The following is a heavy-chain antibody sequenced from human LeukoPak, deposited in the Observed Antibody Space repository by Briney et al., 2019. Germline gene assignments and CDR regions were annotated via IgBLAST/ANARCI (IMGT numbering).Heavy chain of an antibody. CDR1: GFTFSSYS. Sequence: GGSLRLSCAASGFTFSSYSMNWVRQAPGKGLEWVSSISSSSSYIYYADSVKGRFTISRDNAKNSLYLQINSLRAEDTAVYYCASIRVSIAALRDYWGQGTLVTVSS. V-gene: IGHV3-21*01. CDR3: ASIRVSIAALRDY. J-gene: IGHJ4*02. D-gene: IGHD6-6*01. CDR2: ISSSSSYI.